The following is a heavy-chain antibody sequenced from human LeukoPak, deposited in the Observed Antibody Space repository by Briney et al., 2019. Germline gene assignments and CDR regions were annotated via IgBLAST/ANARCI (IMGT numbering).Heavy chain of an antibody. CDR1: GFTFSSYS. Sequence: GGSLRLSCAASGFTFSSYSMNWVRQAPGKGLEWVSSISSGSTYVYYADSVQGRFTISRDNAQSSMYLQMNSLRAEDTAVYYCGRVGGRSKAAKGDAFDIRGQGTMVVVSS. V-gene: IGHV3-21*01. CDR2: ISSGSTYV. D-gene: IGHD6-6*01. J-gene: IGHJ3*02. CDR3: GRVGGRSKAAKGDAFDI.